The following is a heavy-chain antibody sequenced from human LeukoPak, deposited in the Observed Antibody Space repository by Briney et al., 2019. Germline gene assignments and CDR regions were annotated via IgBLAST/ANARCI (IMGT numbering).Heavy chain of an antibody. Sequence: GGSLRLSCVASGFTFSTYPMSWVRQAAGKGLEWVSAISGGGVNTYYADSVKGRFTISRDESKDTLYLQINSLRAEDTAVYYCAKSVGYHSDRSGYYWLGTFDSWGQGTLVTVSS. V-gene: IGHV3-23*01. J-gene: IGHJ4*02. D-gene: IGHD3-22*01. CDR2: ISGGGVNT. CDR1: GFTFSTYP. CDR3: AKSVGYHSDRSGYYWLGTFDS.